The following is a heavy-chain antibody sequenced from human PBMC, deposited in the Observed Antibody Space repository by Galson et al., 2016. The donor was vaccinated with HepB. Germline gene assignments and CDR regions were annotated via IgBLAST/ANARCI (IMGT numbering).Heavy chain of an antibody. J-gene: IGHJ4*02. CDR3: PRKGRYYGWGSKDY. CDR1: GYTFTNYG. D-gene: IGHD3-10*01. Sequence: SVKVSCKASGYTFTNYGISWVRQAPGQGLEWMGWISAYNGNTNYSQTLQNRVTMTTDTSTSTAYTELRSLKSDATAGYYCPRKGRYYGWGSKDYWGQGTLVTVSS. CDR2: ISAYNGNT. V-gene: IGHV1-18*01.